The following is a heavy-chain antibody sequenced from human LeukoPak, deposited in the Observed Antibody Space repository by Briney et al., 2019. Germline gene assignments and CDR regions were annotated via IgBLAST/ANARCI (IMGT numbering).Heavy chain of an antibody. V-gene: IGHV3-7*01. CDR3: AREYCSSTTCYTALDV. CDR1: GFTFSRSW. D-gene: IGHD2-2*02. CDR2: INRDGSEK. J-gene: IGHJ6*04. Sequence: GGSLRLSCAASGFTFSRSWMSWVRQAPGKGLEWVANINRDGSEKNYVVAVEGRFTISRDHAKNSLHLQMNSLRAEDTAVYYCAREYCSSTTCYTALDVWGKGTTVTVSS.